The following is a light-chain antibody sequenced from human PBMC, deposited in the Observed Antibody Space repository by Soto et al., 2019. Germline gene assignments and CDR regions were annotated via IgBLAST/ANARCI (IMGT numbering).Light chain of an antibody. CDR1: QTISSW. CDR3: QHYNSYSEA. Sequence: DIQMTQSPSTLSGSVGDRVTITCRASQTISSWFAWYQQKPGKAPKLLIYKASTLKSGVPSRFSGSGSGTEFTLTISRLQPDDFATYYCQHYNSYSEAFGQGTKVELK. CDR2: KAS. V-gene: IGKV1-5*03. J-gene: IGKJ1*01.